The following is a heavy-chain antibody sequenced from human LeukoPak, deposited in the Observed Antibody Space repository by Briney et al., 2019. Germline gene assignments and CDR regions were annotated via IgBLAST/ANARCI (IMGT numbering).Heavy chain of an antibody. CDR1: GFTFSSYW. Sequence: GGSLRLSCGASGFTFSSYWIHWVRQAPGKGLVWVSRINSDGSSTSYADSVKGRFTISRDNAKNTLYLQMDRLRAEDTAVYFCARTEYSGSYFDNWGQGTLVTVSS. CDR3: ARTEYSGSYFDN. CDR2: INSDGSST. V-gene: IGHV3-74*01. D-gene: IGHD1-26*01. J-gene: IGHJ4*02.